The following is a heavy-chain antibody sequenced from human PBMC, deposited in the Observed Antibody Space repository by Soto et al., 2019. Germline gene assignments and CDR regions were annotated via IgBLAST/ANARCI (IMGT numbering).Heavy chain of an antibody. CDR1: GFIFGNYA. V-gene: IGHV3-23*01. CDR3: ARGYDFWSGFGDYYYYYGMDV. D-gene: IGHD3-3*01. J-gene: IGHJ6*02. CDR2: VTSSGGST. Sequence: GGSLRLSCAASGFIFGNYAMTWVRQAPGKGLEWVSAVTSSGGSTYYADSVKGRFSISRDNSKNSLHLQMNSLRDEDTAVYYCARGYDFWSGFGDYYYYYGMDVWGQGTTVTVSS.